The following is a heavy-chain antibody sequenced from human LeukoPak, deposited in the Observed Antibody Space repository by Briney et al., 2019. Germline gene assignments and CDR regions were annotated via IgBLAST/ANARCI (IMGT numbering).Heavy chain of an antibody. CDR3: ATHTYYYGSGY. J-gene: IGHJ4*02. CDR2: FEPEDGET. V-gene: IGHV1-24*01. D-gene: IGHD3-10*01. Sequence: SVTVSCKVSGYTLNELSMHLVRLAPGTGIEWMGGFEPEDGETIYAQKFQGRVTMTEDTSTDTAYMELSSLRSEDTAVYYCATHTYYYGSGYWGQGTLVTVSS. CDR1: GYTLNELS.